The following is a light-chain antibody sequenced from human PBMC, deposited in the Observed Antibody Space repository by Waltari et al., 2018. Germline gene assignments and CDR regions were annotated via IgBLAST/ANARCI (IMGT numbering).Light chain of an antibody. J-gene: IGLJ1*01. CDR2: EVS. Sequence: QSGLTQPPSASGSPGQSVTISCTGTSSDVGGYNYVAWYQQHPGKVPNRMIYEVSKRPSGVPNRFSGSKSGNTASLTVSGLQAEDEADYYCQQYYTTPLTFGPGT. CDR1: SSDVGGYNY. CDR3: QQYYTTPLT. V-gene: IGLV2-8*01.